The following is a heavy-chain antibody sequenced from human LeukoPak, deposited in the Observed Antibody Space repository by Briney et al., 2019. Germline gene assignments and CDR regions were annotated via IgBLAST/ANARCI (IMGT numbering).Heavy chain of an antibody. J-gene: IGHJ4*02. D-gene: IGHD3-10*01. V-gene: IGHV3-23*01. Sequence: GGSLRLSCAASGFTFSDYYMSWIRQAPGKGLEWVSAISGSGGSTYYADSVKGRFTISRDNSKNTLYLQMNSLRAEDTAVYYCAKLDKAYGSGSYPLSYFDYWGQGTLVTVSS. CDR3: AKLDKAYGSGSYPLSYFDY. CDR1: GFTFSDYY. CDR2: ISGSGGST.